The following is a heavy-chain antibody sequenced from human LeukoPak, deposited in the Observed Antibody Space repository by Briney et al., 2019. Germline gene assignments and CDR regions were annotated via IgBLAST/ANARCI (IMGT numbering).Heavy chain of an antibody. D-gene: IGHD2-15*01. J-gene: IGHJ6*02. Sequence: ASETLSLTCSVSGGSISSFYWTWIRQSPGRGREWVGYSSYSGNTNYNTSLTSRVSISVATSKHQFSLKLTSVTTADTAVYYCARLLRGTSYFYGMDVWGQGTTVTVSS. CDR1: GGSISSFY. CDR3: ARLLRGTSYFYGMDV. CDR2: SSYSGNT. V-gene: IGHV4-59*01.